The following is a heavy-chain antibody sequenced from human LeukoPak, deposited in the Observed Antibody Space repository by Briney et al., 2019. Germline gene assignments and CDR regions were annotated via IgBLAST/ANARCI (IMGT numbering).Heavy chain of an antibody. V-gene: IGHV1-3*03. CDR3: ARGGLLMVYAIDFDY. J-gene: IGHJ4*02. D-gene: IGHD2-8*01. CDR2: INAGNGNT. CDR1: GYTFTSYA. Sequence: ASVKVSCKASGYTFTSYAMHWVRQAPGQRLEWMGWINAGNGNTKYSQEFQGRVTITRDISASTAYMELSSLRSEDMAVYYCARGGLLMVYAIDFDYWGQGTLVTVSS.